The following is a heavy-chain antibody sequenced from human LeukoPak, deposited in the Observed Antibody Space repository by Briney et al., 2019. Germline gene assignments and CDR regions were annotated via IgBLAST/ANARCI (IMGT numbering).Heavy chain of an antibody. CDR1: GFTFDVYG. V-gene: IGHV3-43*02. J-gene: IGHJ4*02. Sequence: GGSLRLSCAASGFTFDVYGTQWVRQAPGRGLECVSLISGDGGRIYYADSVKGRFTISRDNSKNSLYLQMNSLRTEDTALYYCAKVGYSGGWILDNWGQGTLVTVSS. CDR3: AKVGYSGGWILDN. D-gene: IGHD6-19*01. CDR2: ISGDGGRI.